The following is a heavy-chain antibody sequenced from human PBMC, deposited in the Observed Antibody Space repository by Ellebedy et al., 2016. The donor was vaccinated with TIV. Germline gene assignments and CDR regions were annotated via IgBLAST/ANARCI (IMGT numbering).Heavy chain of an antibody. Sequence: ASVKVSXXASGYTFTGYYMLWVRQAPGQGLEWMGWINPNSGGTNYEQKFQGWVTMTRDTSISPAYMELSRLRSDDTAVYSCARHAIPYYGMDVWGQGTTVTVSS. V-gene: IGHV1-2*04. J-gene: IGHJ6*02. CDR1: GYTFTGYY. CDR3: ARHAIPYYGMDV. CDR2: INPNSGGT.